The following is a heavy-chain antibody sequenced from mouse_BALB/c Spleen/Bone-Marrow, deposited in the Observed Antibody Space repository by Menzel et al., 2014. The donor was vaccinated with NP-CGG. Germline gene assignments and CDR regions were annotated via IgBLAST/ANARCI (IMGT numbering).Heavy chain of an antibody. V-gene: IGHV2-9*02. J-gene: IGHJ2*01. CDR2: IWAGGST. Sequence: VKVVESGPGLVAPSQSLSITCTVSGFSLTSYGVHWVRQPPGKGLEWLGIIWAGGSTNYNSALMSRLSISKDNSKSQVFLKMNSLQTDDTAMYFCAIAYFGNYNYYFDYWGQGITLTVSS. D-gene: IGHD2-10*01. CDR3: AIAYFGNYNYYFDY. CDR1: GFSLTSYG.